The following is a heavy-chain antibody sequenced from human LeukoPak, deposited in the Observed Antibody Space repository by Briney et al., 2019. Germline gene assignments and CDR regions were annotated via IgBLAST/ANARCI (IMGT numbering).Heavy chain of an antibody. Sequence: EGSLRLSCEASGFTFSNYGMNWVRQAPGKGLEWVSYIRPKDGTTHYADSVKGRFTISRDNAKNSLSLQMTSLRVDDSAVYYCVRGQTNLDNWFDPWGQGTLVIVSS. V-gene: IGHV3-48*01. J-gene: IGHJ5*02. CDR2: IRPKDGTT. D-gene: IGHD2-8*01. CDR3: VRGQTNLDNWFDP. CDR1: GFTFSNYG.